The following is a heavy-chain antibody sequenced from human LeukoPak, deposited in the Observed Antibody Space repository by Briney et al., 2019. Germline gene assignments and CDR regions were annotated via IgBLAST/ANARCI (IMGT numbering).Heavy chain of an antibody. CDR2: IYTSGST. D-gene: IGHD3-10*01. V-gene: IGHV4-4*07. CDR1: GGSISSYY. Sequence: SETLSLTCTVSGGSISSYYWSWIRQPAGKGLEWIGRIYTSGSTNYNPSLKSRVTMSVDTSKNQFSLKLSSVTAADTAVYYCARLRDYGVRGGPPYYYGMDVWGQGTTVTVSS. J-gene: IGHJ6*02. CDR3: ARLRDYGVRGGPPYYYGMDV.